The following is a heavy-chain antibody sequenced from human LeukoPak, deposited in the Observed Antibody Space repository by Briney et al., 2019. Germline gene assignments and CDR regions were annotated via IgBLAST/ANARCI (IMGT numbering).Heavy chain of an antibody. CDR2: ITSSSSYI. J-gene: IGHJ6*03. V-gene: IGHV3-21*06. CDR1: GFTFSSYN. Sequence: PGGSLRLSCAASGFTFSSYNMNWVRQAPGKGPEWVSSITSSSSYIYYADSVKGRSTISRDNAKNSLYLQMDSLRVEDTAVYYCARDPYSGSYGPYYYYYMDVWGKGTTVTISS. D-gene: IGHD1-26*01. CDR3: ARDPYSGSYGPYYYYYMDV.